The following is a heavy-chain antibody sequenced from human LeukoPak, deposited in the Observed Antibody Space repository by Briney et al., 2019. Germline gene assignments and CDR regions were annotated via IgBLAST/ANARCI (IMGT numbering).Heavy chain of an antibody. CDR3: GRDSGGGGGDI. Sequence: GGSLRLSCAASGFTFSSYSMNWVRQAPGKGLEWVSSISSSGSYMYYADSLKGRFTISRDNAGNSLYLQISSRRAEDPGVYYCGRDSGGGGGDIWGQGTMVTVSS. D-gene: IGHD2-15*01. J-gene: IGHJ3*02. CDR2: ISSSGSYM. CDR1: GFTFSSYS. V-gene: IGHV3-21*01.